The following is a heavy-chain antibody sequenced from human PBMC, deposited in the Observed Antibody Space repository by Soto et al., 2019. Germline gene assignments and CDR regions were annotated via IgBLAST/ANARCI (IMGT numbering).Heavy chain of an antibody. D-gene: IGHD2-15*01. Sequence: PSETLSLTCTVSGGSISSSSYYWGWIRQPPGKGLEWIGSIYYSGSTYYNPSLKSRVTISVDTSKNQFSLKLSSVTAADTAVYYCARLRVVGAHGFLVWFDPWGQGTLVTVSS. CDR1: GGSISSSSYY. CDR3: ARLRVVGAHGFLVWFDP. CDR2: IYYSGST. V-gene: IGHV4-39*01. J-gene: IGHJ5*02.